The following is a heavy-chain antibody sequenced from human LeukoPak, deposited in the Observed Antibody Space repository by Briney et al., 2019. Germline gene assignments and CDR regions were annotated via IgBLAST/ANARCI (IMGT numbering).Heavy chain of an antibody. D-gene: IGHD3-10*01. CDR3: ARGPRFGELLWHWFDP. J-gene: IGHJ5*02. V-gene: IGHV4-38-2*02. Sequence: SETLSLTCTVSGYSISSGHYWGWIRQPPGKGLEWIGSMYHSGSTYYNPHLKGRVTISEDTSKNQFSLKLRSVTAADTAVYYCARGPRFGELLWHWFDPWGQGTLVTVSS. CDR1: GYSISSGHY. CDR2: MYHSGST.